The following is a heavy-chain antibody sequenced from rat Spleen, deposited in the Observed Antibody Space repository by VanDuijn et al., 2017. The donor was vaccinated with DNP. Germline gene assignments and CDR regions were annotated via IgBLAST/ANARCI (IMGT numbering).Heavy chain of an antibody. CDR2: LSYNGGTP. D-gene: IGHD1-2*01. CDR3: ARSDSYGFPY. Sequence: EVQLVESGGGLVQPGRSMKLSCAASGFTFSHYYMAWVRQAPAKGLEWVATLSYNGGTPYYRDSVKGRFTISRDNAQSTLYLQMDSLRSEDTATYYCARSDSYGFPYWGQGTLVTVSS. J-gene: IGHJ3*01. V-gene: IGHV5-7*01. CDR1: GFTFSHYY.